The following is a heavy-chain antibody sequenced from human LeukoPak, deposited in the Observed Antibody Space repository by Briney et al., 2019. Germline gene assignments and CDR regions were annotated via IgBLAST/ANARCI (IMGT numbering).Heavy chain of an antibody. J-gene: IGHJ3*02. D-gene: IGHD3-3*01. CDR2: IYTSGST. CDR1: GGSISSYY. V-gene: IGHV4-4*07. Sequence: PSETLSLTCTVSGGSISSYYWSWIRQPAGKGLEWIGRIYTSGSTNYNPSLKSRVTMSVDTSKNQFSLKLSSVTAADTAVYYCARASYYDFWSGYGPHAFDIWGQGTMVTVSS. CDR3: ARASYYDFWSGYGPHAFDI.